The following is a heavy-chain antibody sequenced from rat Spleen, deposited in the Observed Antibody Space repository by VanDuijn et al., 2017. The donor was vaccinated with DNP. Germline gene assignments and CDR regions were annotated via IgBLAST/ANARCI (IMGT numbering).Heavy chain of an antibody. V-gene: IGHV5-25*01. CDR1: GFTFSNYD. J-gene: IGHJ4*01. CDR3: ASFYSSYIYAMDA. D-gene: IGHD1-2*01. CDR2: ISPSGGST. Sequence: EVQLVESGGGLVQPGRSLKLSCAASGFTFSNYDMAWVRQAPTKGLEWVASISPSGGSTYYRDSVKGRFTVSRDNAKSSLYLQMDSLRSEDTATYYCASFYSSYIYAMDAWGQGTSVTVSS.